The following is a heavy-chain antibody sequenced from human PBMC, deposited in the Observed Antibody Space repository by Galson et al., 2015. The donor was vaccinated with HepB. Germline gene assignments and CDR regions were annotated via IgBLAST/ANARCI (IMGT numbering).Heavy chain of an antibody. CDR2: MNPNSGNT. J-gene: IGHJ5*02. CDR1: GYTFTSYD. CDR3: VRGLYCSSISCSPGP. V-gene: IGHV1-8*01. D-gene: IGHD2-2*01. Sequence: SVKVSCKASGYTFTSYDINWVRQATGQGLEWMGWMNPNSGNTGYAQKFQGRVTMTRNTSISTAYMELSSLRSEDTAVYYCVRGLYCSSISCSPGPWGQGTLVTVSS.